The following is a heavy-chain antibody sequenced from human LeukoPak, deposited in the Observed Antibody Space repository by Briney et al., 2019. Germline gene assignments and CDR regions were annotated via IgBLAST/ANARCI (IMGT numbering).Heavy chain of an antibody. CDR2: IWYDGSNK. CDR1: GFTFSSYG. Sequence: GGSLRLSCAASGFTFSSYGMHWVRQAPGKGLEGVAVIWYDGSNKYYADSVKGRFTISRDNSKNTLYLQMNSLRAEDTAVYYCARGYKDYGDGDYGYWGQGTLVTVSS. J-gene: IGHJ4*02. V-gene: IGHV3-33*01. D-gene: IGHD4-17*01. CDR3: ARGYKDYGDGDYGY.